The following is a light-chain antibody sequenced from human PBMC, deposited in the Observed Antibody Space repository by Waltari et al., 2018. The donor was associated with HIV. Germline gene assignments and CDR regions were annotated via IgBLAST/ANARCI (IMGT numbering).Light chain of an antibody. Sequence: EIVLTQSPGTLSVSPGGGATLSCRASQNIGVSLAWYQQKPGQPPRLLIYDASHRPTGIPPRFSGSGSGTDFTLTISSLEIEDFAVYYCQQRRTWATFGGGTKVESK. CDR3: QQRRTWAT. J-gene: IGKJ4*01. CDR2: DAS. CDR1: QNIGVS. V-gene: IGKV3-11*01.